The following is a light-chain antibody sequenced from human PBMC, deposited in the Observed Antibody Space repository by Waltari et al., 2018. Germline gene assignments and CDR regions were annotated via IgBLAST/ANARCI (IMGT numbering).Light chain of an antibody. V-gene: IGKV1-5*01. Sequence: IQMTQSPSTLSASVGHRVTITCRASQNINNWLAWYQHPPGRAPKLLIYEASSLESGVPSRFRGSGSGTLFTLTITSLQPDDVALYYCQQYKTFSRTFGQGTQVEIK. J-gene: IGKJ1*01. CDR3: QQYKTFSRT. CDR2: EAS. CDR1: QNINNW.